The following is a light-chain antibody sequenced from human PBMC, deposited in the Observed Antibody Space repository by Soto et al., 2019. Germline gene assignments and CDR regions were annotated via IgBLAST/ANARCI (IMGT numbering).Light chain of an antibody. CDR1: QGIRRS. CDR3: QQRSSYTIT. Sequence: DIQLTQSPSFLSASVGDRVTITCRASQGIRRSLAWYQQKRGKAPKLXIYDASTLQSGVPSMFSGSGSGTECTLTISSLQPEDFETDYCQQRSSYTITFGQGTRLEIK. V-gene: IGKV1-9*01. J-gene: IGKJ5*01. CDR2: DAS.